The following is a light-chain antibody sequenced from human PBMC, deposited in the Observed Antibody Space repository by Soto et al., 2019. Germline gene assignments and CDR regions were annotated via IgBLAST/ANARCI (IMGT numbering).Light chain of an antibody. CDR2: GNS. CDR3: QSYDSSLSVV. Sequence: QSVLTQPPSVSGAPGQRVTISCTGSSSNIGAGYDVHWYQQLPGTAPQLRIYGNSKRPSGVPDRFSGSKSGTSASLAITGLQAEDEADYCCQSYDSSLSVVCGGGTKLTVL. J-gene: IGLJ2*01. CDR1: SSNIGAGYD. V-gene: IGLV1-40*01.